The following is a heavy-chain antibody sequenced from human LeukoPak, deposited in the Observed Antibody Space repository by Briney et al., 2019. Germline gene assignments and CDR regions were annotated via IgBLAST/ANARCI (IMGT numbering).Heavy chain of an antibody. Sequence: PSETLSLTCAVYAGSFSSYYWGCIRQPPGEGLEWVGEIKHSGAPNYNPTLKSRVTRPVDSPKNQLSLKLSSVAAADTAVYCCARGSYGHDYWGQGTLVTVSS. CDR2: IKHSGAP. J-gene: IGHJ4*02. CDR1: AGSFSSYY. D-gene: IGHD5-18*01. CDR3: ARGSYGHDY. V-gene: IGHV4-34*01.